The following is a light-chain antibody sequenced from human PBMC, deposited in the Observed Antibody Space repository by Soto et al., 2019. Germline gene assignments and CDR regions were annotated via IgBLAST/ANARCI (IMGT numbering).Light chain of an antibody. CDR3: QQRSNWPPIT. Sequence: EILLTQSPGTLSWSRGEIAGRSCRASQSVSSSYLAWYQQKPGQAPRLLIYGASSRATGIPDRFSGSGSGTDFTLTISSLEPEDFAVYYCQQRSNWPPITFGQGTRLEIK. CDR2: GAS. V-gene: IGKV3D-20*02. J-gene: IGKJ5*01. CDR1: QSVSSSY.